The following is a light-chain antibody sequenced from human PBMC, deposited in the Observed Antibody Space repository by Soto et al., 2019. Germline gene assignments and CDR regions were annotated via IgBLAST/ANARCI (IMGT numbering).Light chain of an antibody. J-gene: IGKJ1*01. V-gene: IGKV1-5*01. CDR1: QSVDKK. CDR2: DVS. Sequence: IQMTQSPATQSASIGDRVTITCRASQSVDKKVAWYQQKPGKAPKLLLFDVSTLQTGVPSRFSGSGSGTEFSLSINSLQPDDVATYYCQEYYLFWTFGQGTRVQIE. CDR3: QEYYLFWT.